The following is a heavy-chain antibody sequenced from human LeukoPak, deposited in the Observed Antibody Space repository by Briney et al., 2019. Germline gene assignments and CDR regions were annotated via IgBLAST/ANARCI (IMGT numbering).Heavy chain of an antibody. CDR3: ARIGGSGSYQSSGYYFMDV. V-gene: IGHV1-8*03. CDR2: MNPNSGNI. D-gene: IGHD3-10*01. J-gene: IGHJ6*03. Sequence: ASVKVSCKATGYTFTSYDINWVRQATGQGLEWMGWMNPNSGNIGYAQKLQGRVTITRNTSIKTAYMELSSLRSEDTAVYYCARIGGSGSYQSSGYYFMDVWGEGTTVTVSS. CDR1: GYTFTSYD.